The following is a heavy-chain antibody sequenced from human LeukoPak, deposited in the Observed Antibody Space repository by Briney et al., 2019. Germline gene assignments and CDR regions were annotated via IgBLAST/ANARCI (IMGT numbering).Heavy chain of an antibody. Sequence: SETLPLTCTVSGGSISSGGNYWSWIRQHPGKGLEWIGYIYNSGSTYYNPSLKSRVTISVDTSKNQLSLRLSSVTAADTAVYYRAREGGYNYGAAFDYWGQGTLVTVSS. CDR3: AREGGYNYGAAFDY. D-gene: IGHD5-18*01. CDR1: GGSISSGGNY. CDR2: IYNSGST. J-gene: IGHJ4*02. V-gene: IGHV4-31*03.